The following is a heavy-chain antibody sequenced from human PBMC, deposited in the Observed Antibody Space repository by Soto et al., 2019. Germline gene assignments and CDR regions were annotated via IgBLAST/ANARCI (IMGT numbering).Heavy chain of an antibody. J-gene: IGHJ4*02. CDR1: GDIFSSSA. CDR2: IIPMFGPA. CDR3: GRLSHEGSCWQYSHY. V-gene: IGHV1-69*12. D-gene: IGHD3-22*01. Sequence: QVHLVQSGAEVKKPGSSVKVSCMASGDIFSSSALSWVRQAPGQGLEWMGGIIPMFGPANYAQKFQGRVTITADEFTSKAQMEVGSLTSEDTAMYYCGRLSHEGSCWQYSHYWCQGAQVSVTS.